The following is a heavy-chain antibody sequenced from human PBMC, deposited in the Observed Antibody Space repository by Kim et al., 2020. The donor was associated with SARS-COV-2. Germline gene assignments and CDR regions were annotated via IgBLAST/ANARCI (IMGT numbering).Heavy chain of an antibody. V-gene: IGHV1-69*13. CDR3: ATAPVVGELSVY. CDR1: GGTFSSYA. D-gene: IGHD3-16*02. J-gene: IGHJ4*02. CDR2: IIPIFGTA. Sequence: SVKVSCKASGGTFSSYAISWVRQAPGQGLEWLGGIIPIFGTANYAQKFQGRVTITADESTSTAYMELSSLRSEDTAVYYCATAPVVGELSVYWGQGTLVTVSS.